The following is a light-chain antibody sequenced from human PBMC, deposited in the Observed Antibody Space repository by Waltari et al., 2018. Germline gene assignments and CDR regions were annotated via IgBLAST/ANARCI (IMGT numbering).Light chain of an antibody. V-gene: IGLV2-8*01. CDR3: SAYAGDSGVL. CDR2: EVN. J-gene: IGLJ3*02. CDR1: SSDIGDHNY. Sequence: QSALTQPPSASGSPGQSVTIACTGTSSDIGDHNYVSWYQQHPGKAPKLILSEVNKWPSGVPDRFSGSKSGNTASLTISGLQTEDEADYYCSAYAGDSGVLFCGGTKLTVL.